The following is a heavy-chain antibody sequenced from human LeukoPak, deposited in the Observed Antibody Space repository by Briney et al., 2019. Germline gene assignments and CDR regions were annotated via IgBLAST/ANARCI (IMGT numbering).Heavy chain of an antibody. J-gene: IGHJ4*02. CDR2: IYSGGST. V-gene: IGHV3-66*01. CDR3: AGSWYNDY. CDR1: GFTVSSNY. Sequence: GGSLRLSCAASGFTVSSNYMSWVRQAPGKGLEWVSVIYSGGSTYYADSVKGRFTVSRDISKNTLYIQMNSLRAEDTAVYYCAGSWYNDYWGQGTLVTVSS. D-gene: IGHD6-13*01.